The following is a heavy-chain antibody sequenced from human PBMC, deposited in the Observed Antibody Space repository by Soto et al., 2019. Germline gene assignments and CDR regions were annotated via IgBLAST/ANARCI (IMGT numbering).Heavy chain of an antibody. Sequence: QVQLVQSGDEVKKPGASVKVSCKASGYTFTSYDXNXXXXXXXXGIEWMGWMNPDSDSGNKGYAPKFQGRVTMTRXXSXXXXXXXLXXXRXEDTAXYXXARTSSWYNSYYGMDAWGQGTTVIVSS. D-gene: IGHD6-19*01. V-gene: IGHV1-8*01. CDR1: GYTFTSYD. CDR2: MNPDSDSGNK. J-gene: IGHJ6*02. CDR3: ARTSSWYNSYYGMDA.